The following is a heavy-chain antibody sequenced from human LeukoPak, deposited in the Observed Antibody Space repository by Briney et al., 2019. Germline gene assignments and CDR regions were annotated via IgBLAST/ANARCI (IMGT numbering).Heavy chain of an antibody. D-gene: IGHD2-15*01. CDR1: GGSISSYY. Sequence: PSETLSLTCTVSGGSISSYYWSWIRQPPGKGLEWIGYIYYSGSTNYNPSLKSRVTISVDTSKNQFSLKLSSVTAADTAVYYCARPGSSYPYRGAIDYWGQGTLVTVSS. CDR3: ARPGSSYPYRGAIDY. CDR2: IYYSGST. V-gene: IGHV4-59*01. J-gene: IGHJ4*02.